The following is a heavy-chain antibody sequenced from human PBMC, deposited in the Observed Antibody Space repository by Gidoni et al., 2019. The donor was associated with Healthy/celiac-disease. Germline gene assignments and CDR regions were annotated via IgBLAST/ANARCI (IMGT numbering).Heavy chain of an antibody. CDR3: VRSPMWDAFDI. Sequence: QLQLQESGPGLVKPSETLSLTCTVSGGSISSSSYYWGWIRQPPGKGLEWIGSIYYSGSTYYNPSLKSRVTISVDTSKNQFSLKLSSVTAADTAVYYCVRSPMWDAFDIWGQGTMVTVSS. CDR2: IYYSGST. CDR1: GGSISSSSYY. J-gene: IGHJ3*02. D-gene: IGHD2-21*01. V-gene: IGHV4-39*01.